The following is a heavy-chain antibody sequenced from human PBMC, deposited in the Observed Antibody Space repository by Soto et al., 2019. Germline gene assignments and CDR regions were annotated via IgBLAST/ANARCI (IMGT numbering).Heavy chain of an antibody. CDR3: ARVKVPAAVLGAFDV. CDR1: GYTFTTYG. CDR2: INPLKGDT. D-gene: IGHD2-2*01. J-gene: IGHJ3*01. Sequence: QAQLVQSGGEMKKAGASVKVSCKASGYTFTTYGITWVRQAPGQGLDWMGWINPLKGDTKSAANFQDRVTMTTDTSTRTAYMELSSLRSDDTAVYYCARVKVPAAVLGAFDVWGQGTLVTVSS. V-gene: IGHV1-18*01.